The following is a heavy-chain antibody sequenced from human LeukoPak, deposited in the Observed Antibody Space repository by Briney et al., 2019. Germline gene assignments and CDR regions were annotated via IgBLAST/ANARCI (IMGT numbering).Heavy chain of an antibody. CDR2: IIPIFGTA. V-gene: IGHV1-69*05. D-gene: IGHD2-2*01. J-gene: IGHJ4*02. CDR3: ARDHCSSTSCYTRGLDY. Sequence: GASVKVSCKASGGTFSSYAISWVRQAPGQGLEWMGGIIPIFGTANYAQKFQGRVTITTDESTSTAYMELSSLRSGDTAVYYCARDHCSSTSCYTRGLDYWGQGTQVTVSS. CDR1: GGTFSSYA.